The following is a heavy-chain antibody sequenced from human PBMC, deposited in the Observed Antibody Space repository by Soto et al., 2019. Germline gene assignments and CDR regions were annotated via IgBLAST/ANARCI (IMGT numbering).Heavy chain of an antibody. Sequence: GGSLRLSCAASGFTFRNYAMSWVRQAPGKGLEWVATIKFDASQKKYVDSVKGRFTMSRDNSKSTVYLELNNLSAEDTAVYHCAKNQGVELVPLATVDWFDPWGQGSVVTVSS. CDR2: IKFDASQK. CDR3: AKNQGVELVPLATVDWFDP. CDR1: GFTFRNYA. D-gene: IGHD1-26*01. V-gene: IGHV3-7*03. J-gene: IGHJ5*02.